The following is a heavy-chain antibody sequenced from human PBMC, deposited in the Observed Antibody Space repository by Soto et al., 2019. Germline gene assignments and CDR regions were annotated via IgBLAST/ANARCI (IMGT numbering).Heavy chain of an antibody. CDR3: AKGDGSGSYRYYYYGMDV. J-gene: IGHJ6*02. CDR2: IYYSGST. Sequence: ASETLSLTCTVSGGSTSSGDYYWSWIRQPPGKGLEWIGYIYYSGSTYYNPSLKSRVTISVDTSKNQFSLKLSSVTAADTAVYYCAKGDGSGSYRYYYYGMDVWGQGTTVTVSS. D-gene: IGHD3-10*01. CDR1: GGSTSSGDYY. V-gene: IGHV4-30-4*01.